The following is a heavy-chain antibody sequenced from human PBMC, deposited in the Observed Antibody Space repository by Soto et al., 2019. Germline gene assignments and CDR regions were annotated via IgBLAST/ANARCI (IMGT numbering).Heavy chain of an antibody. CDR2: IDYSGTA. J-gene: IGHJ4*02. CDR3: ARRFGEFPFDY. Sequence: QLQLQESGPRLVKPSETLSLICTVSDGSISTNYYYWDWIRQPPGEGLEWIGSIDYSGTAYYNPSLKSRVTMSVDKAKNQFSLRLNSVTAADTAVFYCARRFGEFPFDYWGQGSLVTVSS. D-gene: IGHD3-10*01. V-gene: IGHV4-39*01. CDR1: DGSISTNYYY.